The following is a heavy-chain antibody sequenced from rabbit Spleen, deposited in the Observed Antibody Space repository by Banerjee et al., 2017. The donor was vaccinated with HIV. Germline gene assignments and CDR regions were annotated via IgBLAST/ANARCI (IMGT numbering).Heavy chain of an antibody. CDR1: GVSLNDKDV. CDR2: VGVGTSGFT. D-gene: IGHD8-1*01. Sequence: EQLEESGGGLVKPEGSLTLTCKASGVSLNDKDVMCWVRQAPGKGLEWIGCVGVGTSGFTYFASWAKGRFTISKTSSTTVTLQMTSLTDADTATYFCARDAATSFSSYGMDLWGPGTLVTVS. CDR3: ARDAATSFSSYGMDL. J-gene: IGHJ6*01. V-gene: IGHV1S45*01.